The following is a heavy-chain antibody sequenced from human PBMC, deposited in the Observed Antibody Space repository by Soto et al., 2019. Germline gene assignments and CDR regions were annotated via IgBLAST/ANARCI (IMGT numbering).Heavy chain of an antibody. Sequence: ASVKVSCKASGYTFTSYDINWVRQATGQGLEWMGWMNPNSGNTGYAQKFQGRVTMTRNTSISTAYMELSSLRSEDTAVYYCARSAIAVAGTRGVGYWGQGTLVTVSS. D-gene: IGHD6-19*01. J-gene: IGHJ4*02. CDR1: GYTFTSYD. CDR3: ARSAIAVAGTRGVGY. CDR2: MNPNSGNT. V-gene: IGHV1-8*01.